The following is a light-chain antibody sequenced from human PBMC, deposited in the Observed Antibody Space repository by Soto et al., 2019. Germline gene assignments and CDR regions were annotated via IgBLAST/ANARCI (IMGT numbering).Light chain of an antibody. CDR1: QSVASYN. V-gene: IGKV3-20*01. J-gene: IGKJ4*01. CDR3: EHYGGSHP. Sequence: IVLTQSPGTLSLSPGARATLSCRASQSVASYNLVWYQQKYGKAPRLLIYSASNRATGTPDRFSGSGSGTDFTLTIRRLEPEDSAVYYCEHYGGSHPFGGGTKVEI. CDR2: SAS.